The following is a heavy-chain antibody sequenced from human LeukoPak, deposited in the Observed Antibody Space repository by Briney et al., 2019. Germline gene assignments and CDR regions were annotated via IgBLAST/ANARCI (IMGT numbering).Heavy chain of an antibody. V-gene: IGHV1-8*01. CDR3: VRTYRAYDFWSGYYTGLDWFDP. CDR1: GYTFTSHD. Sequence: ASVKVSCKASGYTFTSHDINWVRQATGQGLEWMGWMSPNSGDTGYAQKFQGRVTMTSDSSISTAYMELSSLRSEDTAIYYCVRTYRAYDFWSGYYTGLDWFDPWGQGTLVTVSS. CDR2: MSPNSGDT. D-gene: IGHD3-3*01. J-gene: IGHJ5*02.